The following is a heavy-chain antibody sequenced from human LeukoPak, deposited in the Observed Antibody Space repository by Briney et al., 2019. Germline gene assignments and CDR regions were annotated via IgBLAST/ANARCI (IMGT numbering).Heavy chain of an antibody. CDR1: GASFNTGDYY. CDR3: ARGAPPDS. V-gene: IGHV4-31*03. CDR2: IYNSGST. Sequence: SQTLSLTCIVSGASFNTGDYYWNSIRQHPGKGLEWIGYIYNSGSTYYNPSLKSRVTISVDTSKNHFSLRLTSVTAADSAVYYCARGAPPDSWGQGTLVTVSS. J-gene: IGHJ4*02.